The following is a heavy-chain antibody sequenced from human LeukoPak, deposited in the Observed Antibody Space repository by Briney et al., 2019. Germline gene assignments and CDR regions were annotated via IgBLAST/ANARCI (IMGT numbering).Heavy chain of an antibody. Sequence: GGSLRLSCAASGFTFSSYNMDWVRQAPGKGLEWVSFIDSSSRYIYQADSVKGRFTISRDNAKSSVFLQMNSLRAEDTAVYYCARVGGHCTSASCPPPDYWGQGTLVTVSS. CDR1: GFTFSSYN. J-gene: IGHJ4*02. V-gene: IGHV3-21*01. CDR2: IDSSSRYI. D-gene: IGHD2-2*01. CDR3: ARVGGHCTSASCPPPDY.